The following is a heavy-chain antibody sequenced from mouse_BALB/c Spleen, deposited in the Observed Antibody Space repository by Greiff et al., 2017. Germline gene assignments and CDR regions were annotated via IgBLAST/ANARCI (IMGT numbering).Heavy chain of an antibody. CDR2: IWSGGST. CDR1: GFSLTSYG. V-gene: IGHV2-2-2*01. CDR3: VRKRGSSSYYAMDY. J-gene: IGHJ4*01. Sequence: QVQLQQSGPGLVQPSQSLSITCTVSGFSLTSYGVHWVRQSPGKGLEWLGVIWSGGSTDYNAAFISRLSISKDNSKSQVFFKMNSLQADDTAIYYCVRKRGSSSYYAMDYWGQGTSVTVSS. D-gene: IGHD1-1*01.